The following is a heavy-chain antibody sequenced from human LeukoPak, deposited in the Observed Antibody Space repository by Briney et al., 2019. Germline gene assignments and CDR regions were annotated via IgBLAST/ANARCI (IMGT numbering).Heavy chain of an antibody. CDR1: GFMFSNFG. D-gene: IGHD3-10*01. CDR2: IWYDGSDK. V-gene: IGHV3-33*01. CDR3: AREYYYDSGSLGAFDI. J-gene: IGHJ3*02. Sequence: GGSLRLSCAASGFMFSNFGMHWVRQAPGKGLEWVTVIWYDGSDKYYADSVKGRFTISRDNSKNIVYLQMNSLRAEDTAVYYCAREYYYDSGSLGAFDIWGQGTMVTVSP.